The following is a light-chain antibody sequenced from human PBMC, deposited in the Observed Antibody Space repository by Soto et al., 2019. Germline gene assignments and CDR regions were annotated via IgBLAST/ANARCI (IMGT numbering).Light chain of an antibody. J-gene: IGKJ1*01. V-gene: IGKV3-15*01. Sequence: EIVLTQSPATLSSFPGDRVTLSCRASQNISSYLIWYQQKPGQAPRLLIYGASTRATGIPARFSGSGSGTEFTLTISSLQSEDFAVYYCQQYNNWPPWTFGQGTKVDIK. CDR3: QQYNNWPPWT. CDR1: QNISSY. CDR2: GAS.